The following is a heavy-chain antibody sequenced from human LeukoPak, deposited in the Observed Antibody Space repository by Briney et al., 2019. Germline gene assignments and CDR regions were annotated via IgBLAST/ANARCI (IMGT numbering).Heavy chain of an antibody. CDR3: TNGGTYSSGP. J-gene: IGHJ5*02. Sequence: GGSLRLSCAASGFTFSNSWMSWVRQAPGKGLEWVATIKPDGSAQYYVDSVKGRFTISRDNAKNSLFLQINSLRAEDTAVYYCTNGGTYSSGPWGQGTLVTVSS. CDR2: IKPDGSAQ. CDR1: GFTFSNSW. D-gene: IGHD3-22*01. V-gene: IGHV3-7*01.